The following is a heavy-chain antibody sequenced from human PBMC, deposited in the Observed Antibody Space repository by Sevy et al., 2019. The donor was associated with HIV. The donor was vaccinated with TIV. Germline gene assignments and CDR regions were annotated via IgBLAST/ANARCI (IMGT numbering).Heavy chain of an antibody. V-gene: IGHV1-8*01. CDR1: GYTFTDSD. D-gene: IGHD2-21*02. CDR2: LSPNSGRA. J-gene: IGHJ4*02. CDR3: ARLESCGGDCYYFDY. Sequence: ASVKVSCKVSGYTFTDSDIIWVRQANGQGLECLGWLSPNSGRATETQKFQGRVTMTRNPSISTVYMELSSLRFEDSAVYYCARLESCGGDCYYFDYWGQGTRVTVSS.